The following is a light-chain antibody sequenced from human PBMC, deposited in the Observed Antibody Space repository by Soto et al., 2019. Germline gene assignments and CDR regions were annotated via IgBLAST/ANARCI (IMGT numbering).Light chain of an antibody. CDR1: QTVSRN. J-gene: IGKJ5*01. V-gene: IGKV3-15*01. CDR3: KQYNNWPS. CDR2: DVF. Sequence: VMTQFPATLSLSPGDSATLSCRASQTVSRNLAWYQQRPGQAPRLLIYDVFTRAAGIPARFSGSGSETEFTLTIRSLQSEDFAVYYCKQYNNWPSCGQGTRLEIK.